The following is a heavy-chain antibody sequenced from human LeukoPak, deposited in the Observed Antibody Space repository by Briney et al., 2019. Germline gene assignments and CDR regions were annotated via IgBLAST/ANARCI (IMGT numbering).Heavy chain of an antibody. CDR2: IKQDGSDK. CDR1: GFTFTKYW. J-gene: IGHJ4*02. Sequence: GGSLRLSCAASGFTFTKYWMTWVRQAPGKGLEWVGNIKQDGSDKNYMDSVKGRFTISRDNAKNSLYLQMNSLRAEDTAVYYCGMVYDFWSGYHPLVDYWGQGTLVTVSS. V-gene: IGHV3-7*01. CDR3: GMVYDFWSGYHPLVDY. D-gene: IGHD3-3*01.